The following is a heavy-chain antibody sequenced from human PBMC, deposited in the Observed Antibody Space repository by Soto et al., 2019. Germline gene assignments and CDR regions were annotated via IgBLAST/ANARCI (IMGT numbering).Heavy chain of an antibody. Sequence: ASVKVSCKVSGYTLTELSMHWVRQAPGKGLEWMGGFDPEDGEIIYSQKFQGRVTVTEDTSTDTVYMELSSLRSEDTAVYYCATLVSGEGVVGAILNWFDPWGQGTLVTVSS. J-gene: IGHJ5*02. D-gene: IGHD1-26*01. CDR1: GYTLTELS. V-gene: IGHV1-24*01. CDR2: FDPEDGEI. CDR3: ATLVSGEGVVGAILNWFDP.